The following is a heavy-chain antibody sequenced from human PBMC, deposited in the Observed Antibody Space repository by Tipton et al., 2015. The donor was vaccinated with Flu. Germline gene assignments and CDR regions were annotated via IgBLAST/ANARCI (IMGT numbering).Heavy chain of an antibody. Sequence: TLSLTCTVSGDSISTAIYYWGWVRQPPGKGLEWIGSIYYSGTTYYNPSLKSRVTISVDSSKNEFSLTLASLTAADTAVYYCARDLWNDRRAYYYYGVDVWGQGTVVTVSS. CDR1: GDSISTAIYY. D-gene: IGHD1-1*01. V-gene: IGHV4-39*07. J-gene: IGHJ6*02. CDR2: IYYSGTT. CDR3: ARDLWNDRRAYYYYGVDV.